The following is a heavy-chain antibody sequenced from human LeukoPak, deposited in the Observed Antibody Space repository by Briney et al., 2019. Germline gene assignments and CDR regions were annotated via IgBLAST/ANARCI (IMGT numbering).Heavy chain of an antibody. CDR1: GFTISSNF. J-gene: IGHJ4*02. CDR3: ARVMLDYYGSGSYYLGY. V-gene: IGHV3-53*01. CDR2: IYSGGST. D-gene: IGHD3-10*01. Sequence: PGGSLRLSCAASGFTISSNFMSWVRQAPGKGLEWVSFIYSGGSTYYADSVKGRFTISRDNSKNTLYLQMNSLRAEDTAVYYCARVMLDYYGSGSYYLGYWGQGTLVTVSS.